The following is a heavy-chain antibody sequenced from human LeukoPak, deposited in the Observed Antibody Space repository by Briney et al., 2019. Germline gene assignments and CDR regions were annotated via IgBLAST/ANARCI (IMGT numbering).Heavy chain of an antibody. J-gene: IGHJ4*02. CDR2: ICSSGSTI. D-gene: IGHD1-26*01. Sequence: PGGALRISCAAPGFTFSDYYMSWIPQAPRKGSEGVFYICSSGSTIYYADSVKGRFTISRENAKNSLSLQMNSLRAEDTAVYYCARGTYSGTYYAWYYFDYWGQGTLVTVSS. V-gene: IGHV3-11*01. CDR1: GFTFSDYY. CDR3: ARGTYSGTYYAWYYFDY.